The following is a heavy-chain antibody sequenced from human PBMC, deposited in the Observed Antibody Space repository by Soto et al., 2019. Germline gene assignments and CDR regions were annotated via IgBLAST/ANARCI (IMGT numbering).Heavy chain of an antibody. CDR3: AREGYYYGSGSYRRYYYYGMDV. Sequence: GESLKISCKGSGYSFTSYWIGWVRQMPGKGLEWMGIIYPGDSDTRYSPSFQGQVTISADKSISTAYLQWSSLKASDTAVYYCAREGYYYGSGSYRRYYYYGMDVWGQGTTVTVSS. D-gene: IGHD3-10*01. CDR2: IYPGDSDT. V-gene: IGHV5-51*01. CDR1: GYSFTSYW. J-gene: IGHJ6*02.